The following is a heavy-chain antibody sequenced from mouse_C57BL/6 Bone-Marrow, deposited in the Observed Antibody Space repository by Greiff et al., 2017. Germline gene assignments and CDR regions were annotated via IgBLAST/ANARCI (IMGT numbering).Heavy chain of an antibody. Sequence: EVQLQQSGAELVKPGASVKLSCTASGFNIKDYYMHWVKQRTEQGLEWIGRLDPEDGETKSAPKFQGKVTITADTSSNTAYLQLSSLTSEDTAVYYCARTYYSNYDAMDYWGQGTSVTVSS. CDR3: ARTYYSNYDAMDY. V-gene: IGHV14-2*01. CDR1: GFNIKDYY. D-gene: IGHD2-5*01. J-gene: IGHJ4*01. CDR2: LDPEDGET.